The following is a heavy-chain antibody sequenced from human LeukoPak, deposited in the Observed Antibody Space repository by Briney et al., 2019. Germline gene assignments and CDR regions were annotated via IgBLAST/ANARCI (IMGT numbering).Heavy chain of an antibody. CDR3: ARGYGAGNYRRPYYGMDV. D-gene: IGHD3-10*01. CDR1: GFTFNDYG. V-gene: IGHV3-20*04. CDR2: LNWNGDIT. Sequence: GGSLRLSCAASGFTFNDYGMTWVRQAPGKGLEWVSGLNWNGDITRYADSVKGRFTISRDNAKNSVYLQMDSLSAEDTAFYYCARGYGAGNYRRPYYGMDVWGQGTTVTVSS. J-gene: IGHJ6*02.